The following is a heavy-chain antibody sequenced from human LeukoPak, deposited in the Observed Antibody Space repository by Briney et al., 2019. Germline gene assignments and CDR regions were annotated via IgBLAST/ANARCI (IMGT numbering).Heavy chain of an antibody. CDR2: ISGSGGST. V-gene: IGHV3-23*01. J-gene: IGHJ6*02. Sequence: GGSLRLSCAASGFTFSSYAMSWVRQAPGKGLEWVSGISGSGGSTYYADSVKGRFTISRGNSKNTLYLQMNSLRAEDTAVYYCAKGFPSTYGMDVWGQGTTVTVS. CDR3: AKGFPSTYGMDV. CDR1: GFTFSSYA. D-gene: IGHD3-10*01.